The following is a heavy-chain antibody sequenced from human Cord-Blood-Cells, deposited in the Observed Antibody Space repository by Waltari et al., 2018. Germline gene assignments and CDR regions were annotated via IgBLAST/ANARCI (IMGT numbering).Heavy chain of an antibody. J-gene: IGHJ3*02. CDR3: ARVQGGATDAFDI. D-gene: IGHD1-26*01. V-gene: IGHV1-2*02. CDR1: GYTFTGYY. Sequence: QVQLVQSGAEVKKPGASVKVSCKASGYTFTGYYMHWVRQAPGQGLEWMGWINPNSGGTNYAQKVQGRVTMTRDTSISTAYMELSRLRSDDTAVYYCARVQGGATDAFDIWGQGTMVTVSS. CDR2: INPNSGGT.